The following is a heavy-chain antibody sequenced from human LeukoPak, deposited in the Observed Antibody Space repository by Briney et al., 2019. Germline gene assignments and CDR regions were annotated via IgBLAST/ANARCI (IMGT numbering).Heavy chain of an antibody. CDR3: ARACTVVAAVDY. D-gene: IGHD2-15*01. J-gene: IGHJ4*02. CDR1: GYTFTSYG. CDR2: ISAYNGNT. V-gene: IGHV1-18*01. Sequence: GASVKVSCKASGYTFTSYGISWGPQAPGQRLEWMGWISAYNGNTNHAQKLQGRVTMTTDTSTSTAYPEMRSLRSDDTAVYYCARACTVVAAVDYWGQGTLVTVSS.